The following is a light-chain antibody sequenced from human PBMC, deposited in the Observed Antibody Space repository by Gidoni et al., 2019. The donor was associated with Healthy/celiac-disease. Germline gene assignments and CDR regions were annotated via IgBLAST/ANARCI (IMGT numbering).Light chain of an antibody. Sequence: EIVLTQSPATLSLSPGERATLSCRASQSVSSYLAWYQQKPGQAPSLLIYDASNRATGIPARFSGSGSGTDFTLTISSLEPEDVAVYYCQQRSNWPPSTFXQXTRLEIK. CDR1: QSVSSY. J-gene: IGKJ5*01. CDR2: DAS. V-gene: IGKV3-11*01. CDR3: QQRSNWPPST.